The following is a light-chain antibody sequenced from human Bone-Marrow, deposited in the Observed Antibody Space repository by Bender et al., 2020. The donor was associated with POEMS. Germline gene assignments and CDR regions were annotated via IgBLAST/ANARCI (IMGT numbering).Light chain of an antibody. J-gene: IGLJ3*02. CDR1: SSNLANHG. CDR2: YDD. CDR3: SAWDDSRSGWV. Sequence: QSVVTQPPSLSEAPRQRVPISCSGCSSNLANHGVNWYLQLPGEAPKLLIYYDDLLTPGVSDRFSASKSGTSAAWAISELQSEDEALYYCSAWDDSRSGWVFGGGTKLTVL. V-gene: IGLV1-36*01.